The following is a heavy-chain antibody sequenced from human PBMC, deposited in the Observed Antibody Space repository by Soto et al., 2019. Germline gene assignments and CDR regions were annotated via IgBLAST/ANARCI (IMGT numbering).Heavy chain of an antibody. CDR3: ARARFDDSSGYFDAFDI. Sequence: QVQLVQSGAEVKKPGSSVKVSCKASGGTFSSYTISWVRQAPGQGLEWMGRIIPILGIANYAQKFQGRVTITADKSTSTAYMELSSLRSEDTAVYYCARARFDDSSGYFDAFDIWGQGTMVTVSS. D-gene: IGHD3-22*01. J-gene: IGHJ3*02. CDR1: GGTFSSYT. CDR2: IIPILGIA. V-gene: IGHV1-69*02.